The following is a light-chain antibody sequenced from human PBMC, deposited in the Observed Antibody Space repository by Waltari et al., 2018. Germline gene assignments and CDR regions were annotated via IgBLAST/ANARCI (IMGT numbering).Light chain of an antibody. V-gene: IGKV3-20*01. Sequence: PGTLSLSPGERATLSCRASQSVSSSYLAWYQQKPGQAPRLLIYGASSRATGIPDRFSGSGSGTDFTLTISRLEPEDFAVYYCQQYGTSPPETFGQGTKVEIK. CDR1: QSVSSSY. CDR2: GAS. CDR3: QQYGTSPPET. J-gene: IGKJ1*01.